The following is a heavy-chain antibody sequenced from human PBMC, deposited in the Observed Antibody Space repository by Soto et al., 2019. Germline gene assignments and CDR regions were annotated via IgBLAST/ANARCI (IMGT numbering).Heavy chain of an antibody. D-gene: IGHD3-22*01. CDR3: ARDRSRLAMIVVVPFDP. CDR2: IRSSRSTK. Sequence: GGSLRLSCAASGFTFSSYSMNWIRQAPGKGLEWVSYIRSSRSTKYYADSVKGRFTTSRHIAKNSLYLQMNSLRAEDTAVYYCARDRSRLAMIVVVPFDPWGQGT. J-gene: IGHJ5*02. CDR1: GFTFSSYS. V-gene: IGHV3-48*01.